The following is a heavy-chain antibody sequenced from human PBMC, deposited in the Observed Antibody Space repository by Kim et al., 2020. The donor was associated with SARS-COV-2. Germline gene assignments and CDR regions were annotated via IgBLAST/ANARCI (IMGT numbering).Heavy chain of an antibody. CDR3: AATITMVRGLGFGNTFDY. V-gene: IGHV1-3*01. J-gene: IGHJ4*02. D-gene: IGHD3-10*01. Sequence: QGRVTITRDTSASTAYMELSSLRSEDTAVYYCAATITMVRGLGFGNTFDYWGQGTLVTVSS.